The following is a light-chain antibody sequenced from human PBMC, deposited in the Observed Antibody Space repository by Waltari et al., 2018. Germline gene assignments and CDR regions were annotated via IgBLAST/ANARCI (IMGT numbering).Light chain of an antibody. J-gene: IGLJ2*01. CDR1: TSNTGSNY. CDR2: KND. Sequence: QSVLTQPPSAPGHPRQRVTMSCPASTSNTGSNYVYWYQQLPGTAPKLLIYKNDLRPPGVPDRISGSKSGTSASLAISGLRSEDEADYYCSSWDDSLSGVVLGGGTKLTVL. V-gene: IGLV1-47*01. CDR3: SSWDDSLSGVV.